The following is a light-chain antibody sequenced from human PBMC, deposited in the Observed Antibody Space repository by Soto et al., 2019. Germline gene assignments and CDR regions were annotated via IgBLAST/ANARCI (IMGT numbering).Light chain of an antibody. Sequence: QSVLTQPPSVSAAPGQKVPISCSGSSSNIGNNYVSWYRQLPGTAPKLLIYYNNKRPSGIPDRFSGSKSGTSATLGITGLQTGDEADYYCGTWDSSMSAEWVFGGGTKLTVL. J-gene: IGLJ3*02. CDR3: GTWDSSMSAEWV. CDR1: SSNIGNNY. V-gene: IGLV1-51*01. CDR2: YNN.